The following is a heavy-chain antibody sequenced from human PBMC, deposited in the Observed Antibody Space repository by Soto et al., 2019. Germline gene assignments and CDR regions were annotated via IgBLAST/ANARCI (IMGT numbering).Heavy chain of an antibody. Sequence: SETLSLTCTVTGGTISGYYWTWIRQSAGGGLEWIGRIYSSGSTNYNPSLKSRVTISLDTSMSHFSLRLSSVTAADTAVYYCARGQRFSDWFDPWGQGTLVTVSS. CDR2: IYSSGST. D-gene: IGHD3-3*01. CDR1: GGTISGYY. CDR3: ARGQRFSDWFDP. V-gene: IGHV4-4*07. J-gene: IGHJ5*02.